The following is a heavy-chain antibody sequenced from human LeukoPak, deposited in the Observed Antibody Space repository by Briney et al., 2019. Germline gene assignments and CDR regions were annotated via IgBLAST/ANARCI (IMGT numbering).Heavy chain of an antibody. J-gene: IGHJ4*02. CDR1: GFTFSGSA. CDR2: IRSKANNYAT. D-gene: IGHD5-18*01. CDR3: TRFRDTALDF. V-gene: IGHV3-73*01. Sequence: PGGSLRLSCAASGFTFSGSAIHWVRQASGKGLEWVGRIRSKANNYATAYAASVKGRFTISRDDSKNTAYLQMNTPKTEDTAVYYCTRFRDTALDFWGQGTLVTVSS.